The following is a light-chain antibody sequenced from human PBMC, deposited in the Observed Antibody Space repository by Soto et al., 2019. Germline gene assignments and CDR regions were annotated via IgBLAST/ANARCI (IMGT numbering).Light chain of an antibody. V-gene: IGLV2-14*01. CDR1: SSDVGGYNY. CDR3: SSYTSITTHV. J-gene: IGLJ1*01. Sequence: QSVLTQPASVSGSPGQSITISCTGTSSDVGGYNYVSWFQQHPGKAPKLMIYEVTNRPSGVSNRFSGSKSGSRASLTISGLQAEDEADYYCSSYTSITTHVFGTGTKVTVL. CDR2: EVT.